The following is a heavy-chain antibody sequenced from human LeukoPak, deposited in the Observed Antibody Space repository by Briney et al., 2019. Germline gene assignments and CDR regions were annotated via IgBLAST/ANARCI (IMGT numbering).Heavy chain of an antibody. V-gene: IGHV3-15*01. CDR2: IKSKTDGGTT. Sequence: GGSLRLSCAASGFTFSNAWMTWVRQAPGKGLEWVGRIKSKTDGGTTDYAAPVKGRFTISRDDSENTLYLQMNSLITEDTAVCYCSTSLRWEEGPMGDNWGQGTLVTVSS. D-gene: IGHD1-26*01. CDR3: STSLRWEEGPMGDN. J-gene: IGHJ4*02. CDR1: GFTFSNAW.